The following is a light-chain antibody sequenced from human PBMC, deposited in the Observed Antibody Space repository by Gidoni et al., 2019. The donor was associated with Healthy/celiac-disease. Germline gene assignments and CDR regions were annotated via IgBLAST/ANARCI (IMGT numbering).Light chain of an antibody. CDR3: QQRSNWPPWT. J-gene: IGKJ1*01. CDR1: QSVSSY. CDR2: DAS. Sequence: EIVLTLSPATLSLSPGERATLSCRASQSVSSYLAWYHQKPGQAPRLLIYDASNRATGIPARFSGSGSGTDFTLTISSLEPEDFAVYYCQQRSNWPPWTFGQGTKVEIK. V-gene: IGKV3-11*01.